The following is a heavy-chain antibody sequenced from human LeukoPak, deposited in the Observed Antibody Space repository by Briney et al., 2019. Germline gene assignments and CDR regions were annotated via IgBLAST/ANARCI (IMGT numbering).Heavy chain of an antibody. CDR2: ISGSGGST. CDR1: GFTFSSYG. CDR3: AKAGDYGSGSYYNPFDY. Sequence: GGSLRLSCAASGFTFSSYGMSWVRQAPGKGLEWVSAISGSGGSTYYADSVKGRFTISRDNSKNTLYLQMNSLRAEDTAVYYCAKAGDYGSGSYYNPFDYWGQGTLVTVSS. V-gene: IGHV3-23*01. J-gene: IGHJ4*02. D-gene: IGHD3-10*01.